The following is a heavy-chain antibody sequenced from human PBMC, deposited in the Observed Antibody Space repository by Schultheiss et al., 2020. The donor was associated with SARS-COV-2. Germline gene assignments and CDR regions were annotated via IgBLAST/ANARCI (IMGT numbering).Heavy chain of an antibody. Sequence: GGSLRLSCGASGFTFSSYAMSWVRQTPGKGLEWVSRINSDGSSTSYADSVKGRFTISRDNSKNTLYLQMNSLRADDTAVYYCAKRVASGSFGEGLGSWGQGTLVTVSS. CDR1: GFTFSSYA. V-gene: IGHV3-23*01. CDR2: INSDGSST. CDR3: AKRVASGSFGEGLGS. J-gene: IGHJ5*02. D-gene: IGHD1-26*01.